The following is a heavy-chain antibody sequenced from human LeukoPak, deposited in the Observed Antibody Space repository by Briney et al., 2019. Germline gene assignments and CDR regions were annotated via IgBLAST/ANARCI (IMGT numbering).Heavy chain of an antibody. J-gene: IGHJ5*02. CDR2: INPNSGGT. Sequence: ASVKVSCKASGYTFTGYYMHWVRQAPGQGLEWMGWINPNSGGTNYAQKFQGRVTMTRDASISTGYMELSSLRYDDTALYYCTRGAFIYDRDSGAGLDLWGERTQVTVS. D-gene: IGHD3-22*01. V-gene: IGHV1-2*02. CDR3: TRGAFIYDRDSGAGLDL. CDR1: GYTFTGYY.